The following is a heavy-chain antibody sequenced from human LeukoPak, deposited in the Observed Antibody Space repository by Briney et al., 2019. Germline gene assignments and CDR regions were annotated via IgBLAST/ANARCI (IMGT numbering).Heavy chain of an antibody. Sequence: SETLSLTCAVYGGSFSGYYWSWIRQPPGKGLEWIGEINHSGSTNYNPSLKSRVTISVDTTKNQFSLKLSSVTAADTAVYYGARGRVAGFDYWGQGTLVTVSS. D-gene: IGHD6-19*01. CDR1: GGSFSGYY. CDR2: INHSGST. CDR3: ARGRVAGFDY. V-gene: IGHV4-34*01. J-gene: IGHJ4*02.